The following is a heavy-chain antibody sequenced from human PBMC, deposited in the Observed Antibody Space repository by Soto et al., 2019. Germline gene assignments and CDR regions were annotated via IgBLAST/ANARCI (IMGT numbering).Heavy chain of an antibody. CDR3: ARGDLQYDFWSGYSTYYYGMDV. Sequence: QVQLVQSGAEVKKPGSSVKVSCKASGGTFSSYAISWVRQAPGQGLEWMGGIIPIFGTANYAQKFQGRVTITADESTSRGYMEMSSLRSEDTAVYYCARGDLQYDFWSGYSTYYYGMDVWGQGTTVTVSS. J-gene: IGHJ6*02. CDR1: GGTFSSYA. CDR2: IIPIFGTA. D-gene: IGHD3-3*01. V-gene: IGHV1-69*01.